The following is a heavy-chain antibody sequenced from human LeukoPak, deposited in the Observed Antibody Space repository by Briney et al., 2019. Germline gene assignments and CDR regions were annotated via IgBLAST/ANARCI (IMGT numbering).Heavy chain of an antibody. J-gene: IGHJ4*02. CDR2: ISGYNGDT. CDR1: GYTFTTYG. CDR3: ARGQQWLEI. D-gene: IGHD6-19*01. V-gene: IGHV1-18*01. Sequence: EASVKVSCKASGYTFTTYGISWVRQAPGQGLEWMGWISGYNGDTKYAQKFQGRVTMTTDTSTSTAYMELRSLRSDDTAVYYCARGQQWLEIWGQGTLVTVSS.